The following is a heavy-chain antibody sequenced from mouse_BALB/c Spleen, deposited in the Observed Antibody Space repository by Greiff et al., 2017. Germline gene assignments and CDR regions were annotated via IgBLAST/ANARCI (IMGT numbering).Heavy chain of an antibody. J-gene: IGHJ3*01. Sequence: QVQLKESGAELAKPGASVKMSCKASGYTFTSYWMHWVKQRPGQGLEWIGYINPSTGYTEYNQKFKDKATLTADKSSSTAYMQLSSLTSEDSAVYYCARRGEEKFITTAFAYWGQGTLVTVSA. V-gene: IGHV1-7*01. CDR2: INPSTGYT. CDR1: GYTFTSYW. CDR3: ARRGEEKFITTAFAY. D-gene: IGHD1-2*01.